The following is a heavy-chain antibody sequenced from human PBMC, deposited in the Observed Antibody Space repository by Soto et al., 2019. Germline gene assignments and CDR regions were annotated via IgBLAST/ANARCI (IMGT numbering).Heavy chain of an antibody. CDR1: GFTFSSYA. CDR2: ISGSGGST. J-gene: IGHJ5*02. Sequence: SLRLSCAASGFTFSSYAMSWVRQAPGKGLEWVSAISGSGGSTYYADSVKGRFTISRDNSKNTLYLQMNSLRAEDTAVYYCAKDRGYCSSTSCYQGWFDPWGQGTLVTVSS. D-gene: IGHD2-2*01. CDR3: AKDRGYCSSTSCYQGWFDP. V-gene: IGHV3-23*01.